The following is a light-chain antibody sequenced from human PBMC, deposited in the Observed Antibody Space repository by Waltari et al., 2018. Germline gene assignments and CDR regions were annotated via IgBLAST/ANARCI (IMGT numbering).Light chain of an antibody. CDR2: WAS. CDR1: QSVLHSSNNKNY. Sequence: DIVMTQSPDSLAVSLGERATINCKSSQSVLHSSNNKNYLAWYQQKAGQPPKLLIYWASPREAGVPDRFSGSGSGTEFTLTISSLQAEDVAVYYCQEYDNTPQWTCGQGTKVEIK. J-gene: IGKJ1*01. CDR3: QEYDNTPQWT. V-gene: IGKV4-1*01.